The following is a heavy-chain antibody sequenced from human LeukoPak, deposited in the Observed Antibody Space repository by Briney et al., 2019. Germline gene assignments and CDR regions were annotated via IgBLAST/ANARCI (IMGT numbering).Heavy chain of an antibody. CDR2: IYTSGST. CDR1: GGSISSYY. CDR3: ARGNIAAAGRAFDY. J-gene: IGHJ4*02. Sequence: SETLSLTCTVSGGSISSYYWSWIRQPAGQGLEWIRRIYTSGSTNYNPSLKSRVTMSVDTSKNQFSLKLSSVTAADTAVYYCARGNIAAAGRAFDYWGQGTLVTVSS. V-gene: IGHV4-4*07. D-gene: IGHD6-13*01.